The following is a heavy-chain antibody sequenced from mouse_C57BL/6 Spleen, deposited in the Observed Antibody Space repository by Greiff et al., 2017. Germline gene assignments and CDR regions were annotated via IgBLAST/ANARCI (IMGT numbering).Heavy chain of an antibody. CDR1: GYAFSSSW. J-gene: IGHJ1*03. D-gene: IGHD1-1*01. CDR2: IYPGDGDT. V-gene: IGHV1-82*01. CDR3: ARSGYYGSRGWYFDV. Sequence: QVQLQQSGPELVKPGASVKISCKASGYAFSSSWMNWVKQRPGKGLEWIGRIYPGDGDTNYNGKFKGKATLTADKSSSTAYMQLSSLTSEDSAVYFGARSGYYGSRGWYFDVWGTGTTVTVSS.